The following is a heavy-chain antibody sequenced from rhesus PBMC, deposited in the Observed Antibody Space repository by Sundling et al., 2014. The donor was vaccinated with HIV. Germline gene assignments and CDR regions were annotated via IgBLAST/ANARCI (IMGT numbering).Heavy chain of an antibody. CDR3: VRGFLQASSTLVYLLPSLRLRSGRRVLRF. CDR1: GGSFSGYY. V-gene: IGHV4-165*01. D-gene: IGHD4-29*01. CDR2: ISGSSGNT. Sequence: QVQLQESGPGLVKPSETLSVTCAVSGGSFSGYYWGWIRQAPGKGLEWIGYISGSSGNTDYNPSLKSRLTISTDTSKNQFSLKLSSVTAADTAVYYCVRGFLQASSTLVYLLPSLRLRSGRRVLRF. J-gene: IGHJ5-1*01.